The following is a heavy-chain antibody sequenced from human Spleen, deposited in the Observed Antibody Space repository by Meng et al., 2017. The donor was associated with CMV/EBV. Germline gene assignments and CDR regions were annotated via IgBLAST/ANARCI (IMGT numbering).Heavy chain of an antibody. CDR1: GDSVSSTSAA. CDR3: ARESLVGTTGINAFDI. Sequence: SQTLSLTCAISGDSVSSTSAAWNWSRQSPSRGLEWLGRTYHRSKWYNDYAASVKSRININPDTFKNQCSLHLNSVTPEDTAVYYCARESLVGTTGINAFDIWGQGTMVTVSS. V-gene: IGHV6-1*01. D-gene: IGHD1-26*01. J-gene: IGHJ3*02. CDR2: TYHRSKWYN.